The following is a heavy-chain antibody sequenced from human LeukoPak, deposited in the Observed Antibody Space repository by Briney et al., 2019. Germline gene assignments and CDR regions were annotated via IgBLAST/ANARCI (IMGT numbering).Heavy chain of an antibody. J-gene: IGHJ6*03. CDR1: GYTFTSYD. Sequence: GASVKVSCKASGYTFTSYDINWVRQATGQGLEWMGWMNPNSGNTGYAQKFQGRVTMTRNTSISTAYMELSSLRSEDTAVYYCARGVYSGSYRPGYMDVWGKGTTVTVSS. V-gene: IGHV1-8*01. CDR3: ARGVYSGSYRPGYMDV. D-gene: IGHD1-26*01. CDR2: MNPNSGNT.